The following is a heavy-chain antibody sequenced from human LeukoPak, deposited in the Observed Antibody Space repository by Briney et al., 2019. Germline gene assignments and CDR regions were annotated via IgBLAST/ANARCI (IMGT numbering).Heavy chain of an antibody. V-gene: IGHV3-66*01. D-gene: IGHD2-8*02. CDR3: ARSLPYWAYH. Sequence: PGGSLRLSCAASGFTVSSNYMTWVRQAPGKGLELVSVIYSGGSTYYADSVKGRFTISRDNSKNTLYLRMNSLRAEDTAVYYCARSLPYWAYHWGQGILVTVSS. CDR2: IYSGGST. CDR1: GFTVSSNY. J-gene: IGHJ5*02.